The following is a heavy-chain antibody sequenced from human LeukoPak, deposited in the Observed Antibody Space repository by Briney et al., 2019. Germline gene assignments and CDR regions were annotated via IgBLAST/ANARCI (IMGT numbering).Heavy chain of an antibody. V-gene: IGHV3-11*04. D-gene: IGHD2-2*01. CDR3: ARVRKGYQLLLKGGYYYYMDV. J-gene: IGHJ6*03. Sequence: GGSLRLSCAASGFTFSDYYMSWIRQAPGKGLEWVSYISSSGSTIYYADSVKGRFTISRDNAKNSLYLQVNSLRAEDTAVYYCARVRKGYQLLLKGGYYYYMDVWGKGTTVTVSS. CDR1: GFTFSDYY. CDR2: ISSSGSTI.